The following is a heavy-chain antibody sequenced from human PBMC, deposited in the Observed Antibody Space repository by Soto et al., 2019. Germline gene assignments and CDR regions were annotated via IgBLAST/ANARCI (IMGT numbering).Heavy chain of an antibody. D-gene: IGHD2-2*01. J-gene: IGHJ6*02. CDR2: IYPGDSDT. Sequence: GESLKISCKGSGYSFTSYWIGWVRQMPGKGLEWMGIIYPGDSDTRYSPSFQGQVTISADKSISTAYLQWSSLKASDTAMYYCARQGVVPAAMGGYYYGMDVWGQGTTVTVSS. V-gene: IGHV5-51*01. CDR3: ARQGVVPAAMGGYYYGMDV. CDR1: GYSFTSYW.